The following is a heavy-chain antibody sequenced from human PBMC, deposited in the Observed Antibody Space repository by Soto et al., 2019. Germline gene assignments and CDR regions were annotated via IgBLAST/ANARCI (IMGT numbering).Heavy chain of an antibody. CDR3: ARQGSTGGAYFYGMDV. Sequence: PGESLKISCQGSGYGFVNYWIAWVRQMPGKGLEWMGIIYPDDSDRRYSPSFQGQVTVSVDKPINTAYLQWSSLRASDTAVYYCARQGSTGGAYFYGMDVWGPGTTVTVSS. J-gene: IGHJ6*02. D-gene: IGHD3-16*01. V-gene: IGHV5-51*01. CDR2: IYPDDSDR. CDR1: GYGFVNYW.